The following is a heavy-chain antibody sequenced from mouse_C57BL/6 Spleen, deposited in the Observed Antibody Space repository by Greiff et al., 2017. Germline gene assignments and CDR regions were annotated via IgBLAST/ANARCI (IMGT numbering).Heavy chain of an antibody. J-gene: IGHJ2*01. CDR3: TSRGTTVVGPDY. CDR1: GYTFTDYE. Sequence: QVHVKQSGAELVRPGASVTLSCKASGYTFTDYEMHWVKQTPVHGLEWIGAIDPETGGTAYNQKFKGKAILTADKSSSTAYMELRSLTSEDSAVYYCTSRGTTVVGPDYWGQGTTLTVSS. V-gene: IGHV1-15*01. D-gene: IGHD1-1*01. CDR2: IDPETGGT.